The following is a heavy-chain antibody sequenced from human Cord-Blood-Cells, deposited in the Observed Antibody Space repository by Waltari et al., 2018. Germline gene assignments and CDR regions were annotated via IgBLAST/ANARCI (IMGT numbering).Heavy chain of an antibody. V-gene: IGHV1-46*01. CDR3: ARVYCSGGSCYSFDY. Sequence: QVQLVQSGAEVKKPGASVKVSCKASGYTFTSYYMHWVRQAPGQGLEWMGIINPSGGRTSYAQKVQGRCTMTRDTSTSTVYMELSSLRSEDTAVYYCARVYCSGGSCYSFDYWGQGTLVTVSS. D-gene: IGHD2-15*01. CDR1: GYTFTSYY. CDR2: INPSGGRT. J-gene: IGHJ4*02.